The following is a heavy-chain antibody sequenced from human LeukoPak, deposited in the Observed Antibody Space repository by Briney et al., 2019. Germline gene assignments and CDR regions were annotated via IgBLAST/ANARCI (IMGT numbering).Heavy chain of an antibody. CDR1: GITVSSNY. V-gene: IGHV3-53*01. CDR3: ARDPRTTGKSNYGMDV. CDR2: IYSGGTT. D-gene: IGHD4-17*01. Sequence: GGSLRLSCAASGITVSSNYMSWVRQPPGKGLEWVSIIYSGGTTYYADPVQGRFTISRDNSKNTVYLQMNSLRVEDTAVYYCARDPRTTGKSNYGMDVWGQGTTVTVSS. J-gene: IGHJ6*02.